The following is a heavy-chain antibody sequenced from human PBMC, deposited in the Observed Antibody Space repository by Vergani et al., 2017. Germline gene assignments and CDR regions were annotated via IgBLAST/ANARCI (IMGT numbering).Heavy chain of an antibody. D-gene: IGHD6-13*01. CDR2: INHSGST. Sequence: QVQLQQWGAGLLKPSETLSLTCAVYGGSFSGYYWSWIRQPPGKGLEWIGEINHSGSTNYNPSLKSRVTISVDTSKNQFSLKLSSVTAADTAVYYCARHGTAAGTRLYYFDYWGQGTLVTVSS. V-gene: IGHV4-34*01. J-gene: IGHJ4*02. CDR1: GGSFSGYY. CDR3: ARHGTAAGTRLYYFDY.